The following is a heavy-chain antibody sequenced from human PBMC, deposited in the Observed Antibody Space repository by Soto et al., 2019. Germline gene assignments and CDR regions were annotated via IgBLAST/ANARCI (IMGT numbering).Heavy chain of an antibody. V-gene: IGHV1-69*04. Sequence: GASMKVSCKASGGTFSSYTIIWVRQAPGQGLEWMGRIIPILGIANYTQKFQDRVTITADKSTSTAYMELSSLRSEYPAVYYCARDVRTHQLTGDDNWFDPWGQRTLVTVSS. D-gene: IGHD7-27*01. CDR1: GGTFSSYT. CDR2: IIPILGIA. J-gene: IGHJ5*02. CDR3: ARDVRTHQLTGDDNWFDP.